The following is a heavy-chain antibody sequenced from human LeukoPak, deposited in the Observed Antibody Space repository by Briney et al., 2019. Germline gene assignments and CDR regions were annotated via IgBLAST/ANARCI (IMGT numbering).Heavy chain of an antibody. CDR1: GFTVSSNY. CDR3: ARALYSSGYFDY. V-gene: IGHV3-53*01. J-gene: IGHJ4*02. Sequence: PGGSLRLSCAASGFTVSSNYMSWVRQAPGKGLEWVSVIYSGGSTYYADSVKGRVTISRDNSKNTLYLQMNSLRAEDTAVYYCARALYSSGYFDYWGQGTLVTVSS. CDR2: IYSGGST. D-gene: IGHD5-18*01.